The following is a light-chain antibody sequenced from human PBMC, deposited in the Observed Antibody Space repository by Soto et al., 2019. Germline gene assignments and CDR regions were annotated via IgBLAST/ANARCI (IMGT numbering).Light chain of an antibody. V-gene: IGLV1-40*01. J-gene: IGLJ2*01. Sequence: QSVLTQPPSVSGAPGQRVTISCTGSSSNIGAGYDVHWYQQLPGTAPKLLIYGNSNRPSGVPDRFSGSKSGTSASLAITRLQAEDEADYYCQSYDSSLSGGVFGGGTKVTVL. CDR2: GNS. CDR1: SSNIGAGYD. CDR3: QSYDSSLSGGV.